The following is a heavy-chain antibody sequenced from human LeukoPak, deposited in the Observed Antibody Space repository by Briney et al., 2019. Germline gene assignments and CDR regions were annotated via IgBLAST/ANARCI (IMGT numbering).Heavy chain of an antibody. CDR3: VRDFRSADY. J-gene: IGHJ4*02. CDR1: GFIFSFYS. V-gene: IGHV3-74*01. CDR2: ICPDGTGI. Sequence: GGSLRLSCAASGFIFSFYSMHWVRQAPGKGPMWVSRICPDGTGISYADSVKARFTTSRDNAKNTVYLQMNSLREEDTAVYYCVRDFRSADYWGQGTLVTVSS.